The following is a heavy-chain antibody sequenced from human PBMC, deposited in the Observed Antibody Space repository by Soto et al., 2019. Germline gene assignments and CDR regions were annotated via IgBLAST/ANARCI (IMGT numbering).Heavy chain of an antibody. Sequence: VQLVESGGGVVQPGRSLRLSCAASGFTFSSYAMHWVRQAPGKGLEWVAVISYDGSNKYYADSVKGRFTISRDNSRNTLYLQMNSLRAEDTAVYYCARDRLRYNWNDFPYYYYGMDVWGQGTRVTVSS. CDR1: GFTFSSYA. CDR2: ISYDGSNK. CDR3: ARDRLRYNWNDFPYYYYGMDV. J-gene: IGHJ6*02. V-gene: IGHV3-30-3*01. D-gene: IGHD1-1*01.